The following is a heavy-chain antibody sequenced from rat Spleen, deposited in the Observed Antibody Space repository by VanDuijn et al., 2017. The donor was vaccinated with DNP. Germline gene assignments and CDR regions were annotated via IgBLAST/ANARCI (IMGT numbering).Heavy chain of an antibody. CDR2: ISTDGTNT. V-gene: IGHV5S23*01. Sequence: EVQLVESGGDLVQPGRSLKVSCVASGFTFSSYWMYWIRQAPGKGLEWVASISTDGTNTYYRDSVRGRFTISRDYARSTLYLQMDSLRSEDTATYYCATSSYFGYDYGFAYWGQGTLVTVSS. CDR3: ATSSYFGYDYGFAY. CDR1: GFTFSSYW. J-gene: IGHJ3*01. D-gene: IGHD1-7*01.